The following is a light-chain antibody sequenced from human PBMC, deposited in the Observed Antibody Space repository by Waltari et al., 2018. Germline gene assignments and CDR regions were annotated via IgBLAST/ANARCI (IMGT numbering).Light chain of an antibody. V-gene: IGLV2-14*03. J-gene: IGLJ3*02. CDR3: SSYTTSNTWV. CDR1: SSDVGVHNY. CDR2: AVN. Sequence: QSALTQPASVSGSPGQSITISCTGTSSDVGVHNYVSCYQQHPGKAPKLMIYAVNKRPSGVSVRFSGSRSGNTASLTISGLQAEDEADYYCSSYTTSNTWVFGGGTKLTVL.